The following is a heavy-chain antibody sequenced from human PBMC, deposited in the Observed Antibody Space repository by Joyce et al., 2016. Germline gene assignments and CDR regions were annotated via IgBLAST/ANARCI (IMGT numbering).Heavy chain of an antibody. V-gene: IGHV3-21*01. J-gene: IGHJ4*02. Sequence: EVQLVESGGGLVKPGGSLRLSCAASGFTFSSYSMSWVRQAPGKGLEWVSSLSSNSSYIKYTDSVKGRFTISRDNAKNSMYLQMNSLRVEETAVYYCARSSYTNGIFDYWGQGTLVTVSS. CDR2: LSSNSSYI. CDR1: GFTFSSYS. D-gene: IGHD2-8*01. CDR3: ARSSYTNGIFDY.